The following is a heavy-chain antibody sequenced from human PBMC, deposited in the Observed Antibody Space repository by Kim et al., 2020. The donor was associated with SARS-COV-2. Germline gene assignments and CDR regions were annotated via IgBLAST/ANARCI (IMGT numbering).Heavy chain of an antibody. J-gene: IGHJ5*02. Sequence: SETLSLTCTVSGGSISSSSYYWGWIRQPRGKGLEWIGSIYYSGSTYYNPYLKSRVTISVDTSKNQFSLKLSAVTAADTAVYYCARAVIAAAGTTWFDPWGQGTLVPGSS. D-gene: IGHD6-13*01. CDR2: IYYSGST. CDR1: GGSISSSSYY. CDR3: ARAVIAAAGTTWFDP. V-gene: IGHV4-39*07.